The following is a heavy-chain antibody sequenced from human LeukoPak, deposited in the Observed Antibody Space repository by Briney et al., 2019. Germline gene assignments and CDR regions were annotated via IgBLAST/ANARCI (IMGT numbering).Heavy chain of an antibody. J-gene: IGHJ6*03. Sequence: SETLSLTCTVSGGSVSDYYWSWIRQPPGKGLEWIGYIYYSGSTNYNPSLKSRVTISVDTSKNQFSLKLSSVTAADTAVYYCARASYYYDSSGYYYYYYMDVWGKGTTVTISS. D-gene: IGHD3-22*01. CDR2: IYYSGST. CDR3: ARASYYYDSSGYYYYYYMDV. CDR1: GGSVSDYY. V-gene: IGHV4-59*02.